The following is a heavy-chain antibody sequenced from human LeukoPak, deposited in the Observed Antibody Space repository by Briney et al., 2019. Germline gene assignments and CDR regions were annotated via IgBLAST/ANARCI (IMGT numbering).Heavy chain of an antibody. D-gene: IGHD3-3*01. J-gene: IGHJ6*03. Sequence: SETLSLTCAVYGGSFSGYYWSWIRQPPGKGLEWIGEINHSGSTNYNPSLKSRVTISVDTSKNQFSLKLNSVTAADTAVYYCARGRVEGYDFWSGYSHRGYYYKDVWGKGTTVTVSS. CDR1: GGSFSGYY. CDR2: INHSGST. V-gene: IGHV4-34*01. CDR3: ARGRVEGYDFWSGYSHRGYYYKDV.